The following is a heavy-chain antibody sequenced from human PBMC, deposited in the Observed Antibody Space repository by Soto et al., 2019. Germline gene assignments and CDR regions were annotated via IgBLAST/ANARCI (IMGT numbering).Heavy chain of an antibody. J-gene: IGHJ5*02. CDR2: IYYSGST. Sequence: SETLSLTCTVSGGSISSYYWSWIRQPPGKGLEWIGYIYYSGSTNYNPSLKSRVTISVDTPKNQFSLKLSSVTAADTAVYYCARGSYSSSFFTSDWLDPWGQGTLVTVS. V-gene: IGHV4-59*01. CDR3: ARGSYSSSFFTSDWLDP. D-gene: IGHD6-13*01. CDR1: GGSISSYY.